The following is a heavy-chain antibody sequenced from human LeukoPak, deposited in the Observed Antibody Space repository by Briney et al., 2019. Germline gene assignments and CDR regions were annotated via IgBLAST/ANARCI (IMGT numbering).Heavy chain of an antibody. D-gene: IGHD3-10*01. CDR3: AREAQQYYYGSGSYYRSDAFDI. Sequence: SETLSLTCTVSGGSISSYYWSWIRQPPGKGLEWIGYIYYSGSTYYNPSLKSRVTISVDTSKNQFSLKLSSVTAADTAVYYCAREAQQYYYGSGSYYRSDAFDIWGQGTMVTVSS. J-gene: IGHJ3*02. V-gene: IGHV4-59*12. CDR2: IYYSGST. CDR1: GGSISSYY.